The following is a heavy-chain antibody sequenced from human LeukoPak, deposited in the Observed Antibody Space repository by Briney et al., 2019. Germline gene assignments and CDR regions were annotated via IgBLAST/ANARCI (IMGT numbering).Heavy chain of an antibody. V-gene: IGHV4-34*01. CDR2: IYHSGST. CDR1: GGSFSGYY. CDR3: ARYARGWFDP. J-gene: IGHJ5*02. D-gene: IGHD2-8*01. Sequence: SETLSLTCAVYGGSFSGYYWSWIRQPPGKGLEWIGSIYHSGSTYYNPSLKSRVTISVDTSKNQFSLKLSSVTAADTAVYYCARYARGWFDPWGQGTLVTVSS.